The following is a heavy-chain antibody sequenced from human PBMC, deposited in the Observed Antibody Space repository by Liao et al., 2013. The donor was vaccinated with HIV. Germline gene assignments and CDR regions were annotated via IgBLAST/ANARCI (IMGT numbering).Heavy chain of an antibody. D-gene: IGHD3-22*01. CDR3: CDRDGAMIVVINPLYYFVL. V-gene: IGHV4-4*07. CDR1: GGSISSYY. Sequence: QVQLQESGPGLVKPSETLSLTCTVSGGSISSYYWSWIRQPAGKRLEWIGRIYTTGSTNYNPSLKSRVTMSVDASKEQFSLRLSSVTAADTAVYYCCDRDGAMIVVINPLYYFVLLGPGNPG. CDR2: IYTTGST. J-gene: IGHJ4*02.